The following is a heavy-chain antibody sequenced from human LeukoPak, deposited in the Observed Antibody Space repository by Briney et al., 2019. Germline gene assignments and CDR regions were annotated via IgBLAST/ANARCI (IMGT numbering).Heavy chain of an antibody. J-gene: IGHJ6*03. Sequence: SETLSLTCTVSGVSISLYYWSWLRHPAGKGLEWFGRIYTSGSTNYSPSLKSRVTMSMDTAKNQFSLKLTSVTAADTAVYHCARVSCTSAACSYFYYMDVWGKGTTVTVSS. CDR2: IYTSGST. CDR1: GVSISLYY. V-gene: IGHV4-4*07. D-gene: IGHD2-2*01. CDR3: ARVSCTSAACSYFYYMDV.